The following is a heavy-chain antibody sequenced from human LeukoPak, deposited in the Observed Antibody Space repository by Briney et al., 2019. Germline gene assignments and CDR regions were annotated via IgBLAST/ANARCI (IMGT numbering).Heavy chain of an antibody. J-gene: IGHJ4*02. V-gene: IGHV1-46*01. D-gene: IGHD4-23*01. CDR3: ARDGDYGGNLHYFDY. Sequence: ASVKVSCKASGYTFTSYFMDWVRQAPGQGLEWTGIINPSGGTTSYPQKFQGRVTMTRDTSTSTVYMELSSLRSEDTAVYYCARDGDYGGNLHYFDYWGQGTLVTVSS. CDR2: INPSGGTT. CDR1: GYTFTSYF.